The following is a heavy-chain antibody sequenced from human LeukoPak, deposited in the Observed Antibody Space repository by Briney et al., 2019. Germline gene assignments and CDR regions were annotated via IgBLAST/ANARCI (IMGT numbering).Heavy chain of an antibody. J-gene: IGHJ4*02. CDR1: GFTFSSYW. CDR3: ATHLQGYYGSGSYYGGYFDY. CDR2: IKQDGSEK. V-gene: IGHV3-7*01. Sequence: AGGSLRLSSAPSGFTFSSYWMSSVRQAPGKGLEWVANIKQDGSEKYYLDSVKGRFTISRDNAKNSLYLQMNSLRAEDTAVYYCATHLQGYYGSGSYYGGYFDYWGQGTLVTVSS. D-gene: IGHD3-10*01.